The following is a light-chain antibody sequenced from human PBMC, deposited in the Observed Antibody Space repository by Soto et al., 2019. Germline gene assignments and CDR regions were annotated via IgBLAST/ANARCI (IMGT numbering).Light chain of an antibody. Sequence: EIVLTQSPATLSLSPGERATLSCRASQSVGRHLAWYQQKPGQAPRLLIYDASNRATGVPARFSGSGSGTDFTLSISSLEPEDFATYYCQQSYDTPRTFGQGTKVEIE. CDR2: DAS. CDR3: QQSYDTPRT. V-gene: IGKV3-11*01. CDR1: QSVGRH. J-gene: IGKJ1*01.